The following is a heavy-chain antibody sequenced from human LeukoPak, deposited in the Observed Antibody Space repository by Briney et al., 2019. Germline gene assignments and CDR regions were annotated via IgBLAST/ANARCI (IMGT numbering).Heavy chain of an antibody. J-gene: IGHJ6*02. CDR3: ARQSGDSSGPQRTYYYYGMDV. CDR2: ISAYNGNT. CDR1: GYTFTSYG. Sequence: GASVRVSCKASGYTFTSYGISWGGQAPGQGREWMGWISAYNGNTNYAQKLQGRVTMTTDTSTSTAYMELRSLRSDDTAVYYCARQSGDSSGPQRTYYYYGMDVWGQGTTVTVSS. V-gene: IGHV1-18*01. D-gene: IGHD3-22*01.